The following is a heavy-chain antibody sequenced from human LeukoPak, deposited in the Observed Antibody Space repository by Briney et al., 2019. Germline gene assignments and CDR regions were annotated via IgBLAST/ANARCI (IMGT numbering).Heavy chain of an antibody. CDR1: GFIFSDYG. CDR2: IYYSGST. Sequence: GSLRLSCGASGFIFSDYGMNWVRQAPGKGLEWIGYIYYSGSTNYNPSLKSRVTISVDTSKNQFSLKLSSVTAADTAVYYCARDPMDVWGKGTTVTVSS. CDR3: ARDPMDV. J-gene: IGHJ6*04. V-gene: IGHV4-59*01.